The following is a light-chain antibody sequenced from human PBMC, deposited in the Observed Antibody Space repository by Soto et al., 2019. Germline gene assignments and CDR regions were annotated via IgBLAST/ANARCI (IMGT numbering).Light chain of an antibody. J-gene: IGKJ2*01. CDR1: QSVSSSY. Sequence: EIVLTQSPGTLSLSPGESATLSCRASQSVSSSYLSWYQQKPGQAPRLPIHGTSDRATGIPDRFSGSGSGTDFTLTITSLEPEDFAVYYCQQYGRLPPYTFGQGTKLEIK. CDR3: QQYGRLPPYT. CDR2: GTS. V-gene: IGKV3-20*01.